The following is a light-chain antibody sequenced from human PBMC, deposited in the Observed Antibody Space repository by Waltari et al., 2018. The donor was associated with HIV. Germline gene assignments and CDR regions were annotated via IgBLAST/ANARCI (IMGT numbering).Light chain of an antibody. J-gene: IGKJ1*01. CDR2: DAS. Sequence: EVVMTQSPATLSVSPGERVTLSCRASQSVSSNLAWYQQTPGQSPRRLIYDASTRASGVRARCRGSGSGPDFNLTITSRQSEDFAVYYCKQYNNWPSWTFGQGTRVQIK. V-gene: IGKV3-15*01. CDR3: KQYNNWPSWT. CDR1: QSVSSN.